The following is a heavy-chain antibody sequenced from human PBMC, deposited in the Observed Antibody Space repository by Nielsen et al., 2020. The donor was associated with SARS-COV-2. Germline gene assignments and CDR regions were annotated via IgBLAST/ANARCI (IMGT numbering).Heavy chain of an antibody. D-gene: IGHD3-22*01. Sequence: GESLKISCAASGFTFSNFAMNWVRQAPGKGLEWVGRVTSKTDDATTDYAAPVKGRFSISRDDSKNTLFLQMDSLKTEDTAVYYCTTVFFDTSGVRDWGQGTLVIVSS. J-gene: IGHJ4*02. CDR3: TTVFFDTSGVRD. CDR2: VTSKTDDATT. V-gene: IGHV3-15*01. CDR1: GFTFSNFA.